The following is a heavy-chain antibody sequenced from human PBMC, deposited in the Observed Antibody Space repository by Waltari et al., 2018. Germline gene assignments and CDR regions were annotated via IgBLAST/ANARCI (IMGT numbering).Heavy chain of an antibody. J-gene: IGHJ4*02. CDR1: GGSISSYY. CDR3: AREVESAARKTRYYFDY. D-gene: IGHD6-13*01. CDR2: IYTSGST. Sequence: QVQLQESGPGLVKPSETLSLTCTVSGGSISSYYWSWIRQPAGKGLEWIGRIYTSGSTNYNPSLKSRVTMSVDTSKNQFSLKLSSVTAADTAVYYCAREVESAARKTRYYFDYWGQGTLVTVSS. V-gene: IGHV4-4*07.